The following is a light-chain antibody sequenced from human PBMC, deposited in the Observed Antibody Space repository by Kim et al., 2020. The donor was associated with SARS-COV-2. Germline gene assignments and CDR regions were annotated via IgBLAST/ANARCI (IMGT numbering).Light chain of an antibody. V-gene: IGLV2-8*01. CDR3: SSYAGSNNLV. Sequence: GQSVTTSCTGTSSDVGCYNYVSWYQQHPGTAPKLMIYEGSKRPSGVPDRFSGSKSGNTASLTVSGLQAEDEADYYCSSYAGSNNLVFGGGTQLTVL. CDR2: EGS. CDR1: SSDVGCYNY. J-gene: IGLJ2*01.